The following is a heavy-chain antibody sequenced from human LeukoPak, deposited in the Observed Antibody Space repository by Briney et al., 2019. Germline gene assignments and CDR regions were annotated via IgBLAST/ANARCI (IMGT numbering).Heavy chain of an antibody. CDR2: IYYSGST. D-gene: IGHD1-26*01. CDR3: ARRYSGTNFDY. CDR1: GGSISSSSYY. J-gene: IGHJ4*02. V-gene: IGHV4-39*01. Sequence: SETLSLTCTVSGGSISSSSYYWGWIRQPPGKGLEWIGGIYYSGSTYYNPSLKSRVTISVDTSKNQFSLKLSSVTAADTAVYYCARRYSGTNFDYWGQGTLVTVSS.